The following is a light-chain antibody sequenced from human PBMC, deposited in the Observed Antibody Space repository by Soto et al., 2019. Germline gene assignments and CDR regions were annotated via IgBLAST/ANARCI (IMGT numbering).Light chain of an antibody. CDR2: AAS. CDR3: QQSYSTPIT. Sequence: DTQLTQSPSFLSASVGDRVSITCRASQGLSSYLAWYQQRPGKAPKLLIYAASSLQSGVPSRFSGSGSGTDFTLTISSLQPEDFATYYCQQSYSTPITFGQGTRLEIK. J-gene: IGKJ5*01. V-gene: IGKV1-39*01. CDR1: QGLSSY.